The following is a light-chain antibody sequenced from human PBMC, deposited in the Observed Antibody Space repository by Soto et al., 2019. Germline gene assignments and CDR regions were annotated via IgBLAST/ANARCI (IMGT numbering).Light chain of an antibody. CDR3: QQSYSTPRYT. CDR1: QSISSY. Sequence: DIQMTQSPSSLSASVGDRVTITCRASQSISSYLNWYQQKPGKAPKLLIYAASSLQSGIPSRFSGSGSGTDFTPTISSLQPEDFATYYCQQSYSTPRYTFGQGTKLVIK. V-gene: IGKV1-39*01. CDR2: AAS. J-gene: IGKJ2*01.